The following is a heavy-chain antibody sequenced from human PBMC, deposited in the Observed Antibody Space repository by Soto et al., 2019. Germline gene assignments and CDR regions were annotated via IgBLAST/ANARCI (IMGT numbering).Heavy chain of an antibody. J-gene: IGHJ4*02. CDR1: GDSITSGVHY. Sequence: QVQLQESGPGLVKPSQTLSLTCTVSGDSITSGVHYWSWIRQHPGKGLEWIGYIFCIGISYYNPHRRGRVTRSEDTFKHQWSLTLRSVAAGDASVYYCARDRIMLTFGGGSGEWGIDSWGQGTLVTVSS. CDR3: ARDRIMLTFGGGSGEWGIDS. D-gene: IGHD3-16*01. V-gene: IGHV4-31*03. CDR2: IFCIGIS.